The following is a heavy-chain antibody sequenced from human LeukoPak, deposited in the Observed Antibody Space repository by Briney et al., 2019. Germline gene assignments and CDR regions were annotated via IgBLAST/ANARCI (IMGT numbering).Heavy chain of an antibody. CDR2: IIPIFGTA. Sequence: ASVKVSCKASGGTFSSYAISWVRQAPGQGLEWMGGIIPIFGTANHAQKFQGRVTITADESTSTAYMELSSLRSEDTAVYYCASLVAVAATGAFDIWGQGTMVTVSS. V-gene: IGHV1-69*13. J-gene: IGHJ3*02. D-gene: IGHD6-19*01. CDR1: GGTFSSYA. CDR3: ASLVAVAATGAFDI.